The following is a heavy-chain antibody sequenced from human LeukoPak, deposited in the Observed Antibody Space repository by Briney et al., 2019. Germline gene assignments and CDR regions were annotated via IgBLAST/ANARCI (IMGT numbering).Heavy chain of an antibody. V-gene: IGHV4-59*01. Sequence: PGETLTLTCAVSGGTFSSYYRSWVRQPPGKGLEGVGYIYQSGSTIYNASLKSRVTISVNTSKNQFSLKLSSVTAADTAVYYCARDITIAARPYFDYWGQGTLVTVSS. CDR1: GGTFSSYY. CDR3: ARDITIAARPYFDY. J-gene: IGHJ4*02. D-gene: IGHD6-6*01. CDR2: IYQSGST.